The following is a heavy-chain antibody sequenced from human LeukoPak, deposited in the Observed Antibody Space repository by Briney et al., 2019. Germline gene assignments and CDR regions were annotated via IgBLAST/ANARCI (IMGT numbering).Heavy chain of an antibody. Sequence: GGSLRLSCAASGFTFSCHAMSWVRQAPGKGLEWVSRISSGGGTTDYTDSVKGRFTISRDTSKNTLYLQMNSLRAEDTAVYYCAKDRSGSGYFDYWGQGTLVTVSS. J-gene: IGHJ4*02. CDR2: ISSGGGTT. D-gene: IGHD3-10*01. CDR3: AKDRSGSGYFDY. CDR1: GFTFSCHA. V-gene: IGHV3-23*01.